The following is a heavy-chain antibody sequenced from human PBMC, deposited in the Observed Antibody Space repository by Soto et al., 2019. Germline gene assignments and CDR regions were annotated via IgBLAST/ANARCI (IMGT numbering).Heavy chain of an antibody. CDR2: IYYSGST. Sequence: SETLSLTCTVSGGSISSYYWSWIRQPPGKGLEWIGYIYYSGSTNYNPSLKSRVTISVDTSKNQFSLKLSSVTAADTAVYYCGRDQGFWGGCRVCAFDIWGQGTMVTV. CDR1: GGSISSYY. J-gene: IGHJ3*02. V-gene: IGHV4-59*01. CDR3: GRDQGFWGGCRVCAFDI. D-gene: IGHD3-3*01.